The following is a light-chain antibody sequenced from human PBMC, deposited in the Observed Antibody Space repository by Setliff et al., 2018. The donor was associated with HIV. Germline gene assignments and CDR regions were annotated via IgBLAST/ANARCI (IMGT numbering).Light chain of an antibody. V-gene: IGLV1-40*01. CDR2: RFT. J-gene: IGLJ1*01. Sequence: QPVPTHPPPASRAPGQSVTISCTGRSSNIGAGFDVHWYQQFPGTAPKLLICRFTNRPSGVPDRFSGSKSGTSASLAIAGLQAEDEADYYCQSYDSSLSGYVFGTGTKV. CDR3: QSYDSSLSGYV. CDR1: SSNIGAGFD.